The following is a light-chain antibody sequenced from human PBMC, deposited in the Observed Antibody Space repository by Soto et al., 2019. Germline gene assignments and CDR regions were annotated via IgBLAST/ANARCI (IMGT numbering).Light chain of an antibody. CDR3: QQYSYYPWT. CDR1: QSISTW. Sequence: DIQMTQSPSTLSASVGDRVTITYRASQSISTWLAWYQQKPGEAPKYLIYEASSLEGGVPSRFSGSGSGTEFTLTISSLQPDDFATYYCQQYSYYPWTFGQGTKVEIK. J-gene: IGKJ1*01. CDR2: EAS. V-gene: IGKV1-5*03.